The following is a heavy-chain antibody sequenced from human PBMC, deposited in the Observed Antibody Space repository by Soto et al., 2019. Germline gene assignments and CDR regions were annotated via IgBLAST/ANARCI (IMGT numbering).Heavy chain of an antibody. J-gene: IGHJ4*02. CDR1: GGSVSSGSYY. CDR2: IYYSGST. Sequence: QVQLQESGPGLVKPSETLSLTCTVSGGSVSSGSYYWSWIRQPPGKGLEWIGYIYYSGSTNYNPSLKSRVTISVHTSKNQFSLKLSSVTAADTAVYYCARRIVVVPAAMIAAAAPFDYWGQGTRVTVSS. CDR3: ARRIVVVPAAMIAAAAPFDY. V-gene: IGHV4-61*01. D-gene: IGHD2-2*01.